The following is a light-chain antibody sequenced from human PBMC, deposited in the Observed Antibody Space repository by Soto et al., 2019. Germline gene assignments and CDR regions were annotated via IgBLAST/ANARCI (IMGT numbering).Light chain of an antibody. J-gene: IGKJ5*01. Sequence: DIQMTQSPSTLSASVGDRVTITCRASQSISDYLAWYQQKPGKVPKLLIYSASTLQSGVPSRFSGSGSGTDFTLTISSLQPEDVATYYYQKFNTAPLTFGQGTRLEIK. CDR1: QSISDY. CDR3: QKFNTAPLT. V-gene: IGKV1-27*01. CDR2: SAS.